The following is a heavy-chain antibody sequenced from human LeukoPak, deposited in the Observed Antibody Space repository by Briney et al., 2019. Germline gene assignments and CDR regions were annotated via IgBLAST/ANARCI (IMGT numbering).Heavy chain of an antibody. D-gene: IGHD5-18*01. CDR3: ARGRVSIQLWFGSSFDY. CDR2: ISAYNGNT. V-gene: IGHV1-18*01. CDR1: GYTFTSYG. Sequence: ASVKVSCKASGYTFTSYGISWVRQAPGQGLEWMGWISAYNGNTNYAQKLQGRVTMTTDTSTSTAYMELRSLRSDDTAVYYCARGRVSIQLWFGSSFDYWGQGTLVTVSS. J-gene: IGHJ4*02.